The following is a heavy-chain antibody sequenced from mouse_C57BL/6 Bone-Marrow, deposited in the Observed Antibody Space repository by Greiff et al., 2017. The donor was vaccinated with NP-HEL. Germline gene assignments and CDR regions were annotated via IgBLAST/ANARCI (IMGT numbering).Heavy chain of an antibody. CDR1: GYTFTSYW. V-gene: IGHV1-59*01. CDR3: APRRYSYWYFDV. CDR2: IDPSDSYT. Sequence: QVHVKQPGAELVRPGTSVKLSCKASGYTFTSYWMHWVKQRPGQGLEWIGVIDPSDSYTNYNQKFKGKATLTVDTSSSTAYMQLSSLTSEDSAVYYCAPRRYSYWYFDVWGTGTTVTVSS. J-gene: IGHJ1*03. D-gene: IGHD1-1*01.